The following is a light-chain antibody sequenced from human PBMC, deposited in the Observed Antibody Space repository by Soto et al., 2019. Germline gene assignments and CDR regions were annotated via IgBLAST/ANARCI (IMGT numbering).Light chain of an antibody. V-gene: IGKV1-6*01. CDR1: QGIRND. Sequence: AIQMTQSPSSLSASVGDRVTITCRASQGIRNDLGWYQQKPGKAPKLLIFAASSLQSGVPSRFSGSGSGTDSTLTINSLQPEDSATYYCLQDYNDPPTFGQGTKVEIK. J-gene: IGKJ1*01. CDR3: LQDYNDPPT. CDR2: AAS.